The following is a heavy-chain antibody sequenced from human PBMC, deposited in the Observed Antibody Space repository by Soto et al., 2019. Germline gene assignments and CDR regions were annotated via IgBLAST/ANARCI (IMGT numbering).Heavy chain of an antibody. J-gene: IGHJ4*02. CDR1: GFTFSNYC. CDR2: IKPDGSEK. D-gene: IGHD2-15*01. V-gene: IGHV3-7*01. CDR3: VRDRDIRSCYNY. Sequence: PGGSLRLSCAASGFTFSNYCMTWFRQAPGKGPEWVANIKPDGSEKYYVDSVKGRFTISRDNAKNSMYLQMNSLRAEDTAVYYCVRDRDIRSCYNYWGQGSLVTVSS.